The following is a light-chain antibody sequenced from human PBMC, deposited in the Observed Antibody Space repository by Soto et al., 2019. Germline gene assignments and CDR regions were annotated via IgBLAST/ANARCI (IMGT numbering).Light chain of an antibody. CDR2: EVI. CDR3: SSYAAGSSFDVV. V-gene: IGLV2-23*02. CDR1: SSDVGRYNL. J-gene: IGLJ2*01. Sequence: QSALTQPASVSGSPGQSITFSCTGTSSDVGRYNLVSWYQQHPGKAPKLIIYEVIERPSGVSDRFSGSKSGNTASLTISGLQAEDAADYYCSSYAAGSSFDVVFGGWTKLTVL.